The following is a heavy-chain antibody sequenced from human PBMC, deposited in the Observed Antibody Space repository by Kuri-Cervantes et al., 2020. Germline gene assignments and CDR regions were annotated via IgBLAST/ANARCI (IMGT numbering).Heavy chain of an antibody. J-gene: IGHJ6*02. V-gene: IGHV4-34*01. CDR1: VESFSGYS. D-gene: IGHD2/OR15-2a*01. CDR3: ARGRGVEATFYKYYAMDV. CDR2: INHRGTT. Sequence: SETLSLTCAVYVESFSGYSWTWIRQPPGKGLEWIGEINHRGTTNYNPSLKSRVTISIDTSKNQFSLKLSSVTAADTAVYYCARGRGVEATFYKYYAMDVWGQGTTVTVSS.